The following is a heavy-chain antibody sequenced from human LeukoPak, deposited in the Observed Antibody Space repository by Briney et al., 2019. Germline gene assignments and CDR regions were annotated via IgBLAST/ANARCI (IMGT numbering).Heavy chain of an antibody. CDR1: GGTFSSYA. CDR3: ASLTTQGYGYSSSWYAAFDI. Sequence: GASVKVSCKASGGTFSSYAISWVRQAPGQGLEWMGGIIPIFGTANYAQKFQGRVTITADKSTSTAYMELSSLRSEDTAVYYCASLTTQGYGYSSSWYAAFDIWGQGTMVTVSS. J-gene: IGHJ3*02. V-gene: IGHV1-69*06. D-gene: IGHD6-13*01. CDR2: IIPIFGTA.